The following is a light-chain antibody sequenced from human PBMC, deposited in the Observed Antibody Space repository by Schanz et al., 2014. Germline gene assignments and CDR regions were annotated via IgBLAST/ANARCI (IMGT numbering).Light chain of an antibody. CDR1: QSVRSY. CDR2: DAS. V-gene: IGKV3-20*01. CDR3: QQYGSPIT. J-gene: IGKJ5*01. Sequence: EIVLTPSPGTLSFSPGARAALSCRASQSVRSYLAWYQQKPGQAPRLLIYDASNRATGIPARFSGSGSGTDFTLTISRLEPEDFALYYCQQYGSPITFGQGTRLEIK.